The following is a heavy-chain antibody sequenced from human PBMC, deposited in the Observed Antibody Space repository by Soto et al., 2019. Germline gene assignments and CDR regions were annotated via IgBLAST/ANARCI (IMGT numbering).Heavy chain of an antibody. J-gene: IGHJ4*02. CDR2: IYYSGST. D-gene: IGHD4-17*01. V-gene: IGHV4-59*01. CDR3: ARAYGDYVFDY. CDR1: GGSLSSYY. Sequence: SETLSLTCSVSGGSLSSYYWSWIRQPPGKGLEWIGYIYYSGSTNYNPSLKSRVTISVDTSKNQFSLKLSSVTAADTAVYYCARAYGDYVFDYWGQGTLDTVSS.